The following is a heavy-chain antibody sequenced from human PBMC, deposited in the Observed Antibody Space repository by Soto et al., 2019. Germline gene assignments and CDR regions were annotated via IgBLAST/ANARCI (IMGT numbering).Heavy chain of an antibody. CDR1: GGSISSYY. V-gene: IGHV4-59*01. Sequence: PSETLSLTXTVSGGSISSYYWSWIWQPPGKGLEWIGYIYYSGSTNYNPSLKSRVTISVDTSKNQFSLKLSSVTAADTAVYYCARVVASYYDILTGYHPTIGMDVWGQGTTVTV. J-gene: IGHJ6*02. CDR2: IYYSGST. CDR3: ARVVASYYDILTGYHPTIGMDV. D-gene: IGHD3-9*01.